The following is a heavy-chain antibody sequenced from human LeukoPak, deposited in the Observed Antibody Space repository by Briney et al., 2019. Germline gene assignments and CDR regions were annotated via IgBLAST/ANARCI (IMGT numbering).Heavy chain of an antibody. Sequence: SVKVSCKASGGTSSSYAISWVRQAPGQGLEWMGGIIPIFGTANYAQKFQGRVTITADESTSTAYMELSSLRSEDTAVYYCARGLTDSSGYYLHWGQGTLVTVSS. D-gene: IGHD3-22*01. CDR3: ARGLTDSSGYYLH. CDR2: IIPIFGTA. J-gene: IGHJ4*02. CDR1: GGTSSSYA. V-gene: IGHV1-69*13.